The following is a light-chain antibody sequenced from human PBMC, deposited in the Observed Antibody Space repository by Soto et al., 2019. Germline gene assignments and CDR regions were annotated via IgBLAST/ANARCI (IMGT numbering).Light chain of an antibody. CDR2: HTS. Sequence: DIQMTQSPSSLSASVGDRVTITCRARQSISHYLNWYQHESGKAPKVLIYHTSSLQSGVPSRFSGSGSGTDFTLTISSLQPEDFATYYRQQSYSVPWTFGQGTKVDIQ. CDR3: QQSYSVPWT. V-gene: IGKV1-39*01. J-gene: IGKJ1*01. CDR1: QSISHY.